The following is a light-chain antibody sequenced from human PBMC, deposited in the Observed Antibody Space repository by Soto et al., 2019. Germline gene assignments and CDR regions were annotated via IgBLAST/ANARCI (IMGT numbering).Light chain of an antibody. CDR1: SSDVGAYNY. CDR2: EVT. J-gene: IGLJ1*01. Sequence: QSALTQPPSASGSLGQSVTISCIGTSSDVGAYNYVSWYQQHPGKAPKLMIYEVTRRPSGVPDRFSGSKSGNTASLNVSGLQAEDEADYYCCSYADNNDYVFGTGTKVTVL. V-gene: IGLV2-8*01. CDR3: CSYADNNDYV.